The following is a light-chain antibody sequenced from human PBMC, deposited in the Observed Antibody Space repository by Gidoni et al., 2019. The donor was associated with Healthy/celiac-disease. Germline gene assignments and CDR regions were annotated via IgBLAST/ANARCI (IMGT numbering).Light chain of an antibody. J-gene: IGKJ4*01. CDR2: DAS. CDR3: QQRSNWPLT. Sequence: EIVLTQSPATLSLSPGERATLSCRASQSVSSYLAWYQQKHGQAPRLLIYDASNRATGIPARFSGRGSGKDFTLTISSREPEDFAVYYCQQRSNWPLTFGGGTKVESK. CDR1: QSVSSY. V-gene: IGKV3-11*01.